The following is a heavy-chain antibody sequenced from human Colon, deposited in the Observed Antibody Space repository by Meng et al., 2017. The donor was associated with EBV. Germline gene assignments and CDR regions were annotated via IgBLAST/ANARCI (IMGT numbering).Heavy chain of an antibody. CDR3: GTLKYTSGFYGPAY. Sequence: QVQRVQSGLELKKPGASVKVSCKASGYPFTRYPRNWVRQAPGQGLEWMGWISTNTGNPTYAQGLTGRFVFSVATSVSTAYLQISSLKAEDTAVYYCGTLKYTSGFYGPAYWGQGALAPSPQ. J-gene: IGHJ4*02. V-gene: IGHV7-4-1*02. CDR1: GYPFTRYP. CDR2: ISTNTGNP. D-gene: IGHD6-19*01.